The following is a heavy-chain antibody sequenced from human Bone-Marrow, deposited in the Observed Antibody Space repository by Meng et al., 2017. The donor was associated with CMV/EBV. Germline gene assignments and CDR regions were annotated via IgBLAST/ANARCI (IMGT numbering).Heavy chain of an antibody. J-gene: IGHJ4*02. D-gene: IGHD3-10*01. V-gene: IGHV3-74*01. CDR2: INSDGTET. CDR1: GFTFSFYY. CDR3: VRDLSGGDY. Sequence: GESLKISCAASGFTFSFYYMTWVRQVPMKGLVWVARINSDGTETKYADSVKDRFTISRDNAKNTLYLQMNGLRADDTGVYFCVRDLSGGDYWGQGTLVTFSS.